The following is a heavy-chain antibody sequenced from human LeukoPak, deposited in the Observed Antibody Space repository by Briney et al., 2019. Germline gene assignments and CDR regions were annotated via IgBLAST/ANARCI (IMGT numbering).Heavy chain of an antibody. Sequence: SETLSLTCTVSGGSISSYYWSWIRQPPGKGLEWIGYIYYSGSTNYNPSLKSRVTISVETSKNQFSLKLSSVTAADTAVYYCARVMSSGYCPYYYYYYMDVWGKGTTVTVSS. V-gene: IGHV4-59*01. D-gene: IGHD3-22*01. J-gene: IGHJ6*03. CDR1: GGSISSYY. CDR2: IYYSGST. CDR3: ARVMSSGYCPYYYYYYMDV.